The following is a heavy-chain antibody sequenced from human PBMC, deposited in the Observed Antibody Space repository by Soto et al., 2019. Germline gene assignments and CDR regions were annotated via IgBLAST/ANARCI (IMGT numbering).Heavy chain of an antibody. CDR1: GFDFSGSE. V-gene: IGHV3-48*03. Sequence: GGSLRLSCTASGFDFSGSEMNWFRQAPGKGLEWVAYITGSGGVMFHADSVKGRFSISRDNAKNSLFLEMSDLIADDTGVYYCAKVAPFILGSPFWGQGTLVTVSS. D-gene: IGHD2-21*01. CDR3: AKVAPFILGSPF. CDR2: ITGSGGVM. J-gene: IGHJ4*02.